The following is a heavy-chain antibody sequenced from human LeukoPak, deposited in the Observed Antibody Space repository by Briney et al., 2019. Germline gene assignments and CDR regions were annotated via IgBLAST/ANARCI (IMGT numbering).Heavy chain of an antibody. Sequence: SQTLSLTCTVSGGSINSADYYWSWIRQHPGKGLEWIGYIYYSGGTYYNPSLKSRLSMSVDTSKNQFSLKLTSVTAADTAVYYCARDLGYCSGGRCYWFDPWGQGTLVTVSS. CDR1: GGSINSADYY. CDR2: IYYSGGT. CDR3: ARDLGYCSGGRCYWFDP. D-gene: IGHD2-15*01. V-gene: IGHV4-31*03. J-gene: IGHJ5*02.